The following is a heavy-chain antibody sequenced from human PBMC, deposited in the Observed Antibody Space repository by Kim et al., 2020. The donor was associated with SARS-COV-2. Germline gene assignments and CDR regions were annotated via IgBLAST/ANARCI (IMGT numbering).Heavy chain of an antibody. Sequence: KCRVTISVDTSKNQFSLKLSSVTAADTAVYYCARVSRDYGDYDASGEFDYWGQGTLVTVSS. D-gene: IGHD4-17*01. CDR3: ARVSRDYGDYDASGEFDY. V-gene: IGHV4-59*01. J-gene: IGHJ4*02.